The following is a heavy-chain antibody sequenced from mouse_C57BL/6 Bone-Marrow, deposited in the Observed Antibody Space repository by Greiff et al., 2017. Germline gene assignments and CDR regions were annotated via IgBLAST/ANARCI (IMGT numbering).Heavy chain of an antibody. J-gene: IGHJ2*01. CDR3: AREHYGSSYEDY. Sequence: QVQLQQPGAELVRPGSSVKLSCKASGYTFTSYWMDWVKQRPGQGLEWIGNIYPSDSETHYNQKFKDKATLTVDKSSSTAYMQLSSLTSEDSAVYYCAREHYGSSYEDYWGQGTTLTVSS. D-gene: IGHD1-1*01. V-gene: IGHV1-61*01. CDR1: GYTFTSYW. CDR2: IYPSDSET.